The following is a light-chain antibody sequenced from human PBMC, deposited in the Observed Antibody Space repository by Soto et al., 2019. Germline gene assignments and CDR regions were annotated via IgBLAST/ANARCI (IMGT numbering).Light chain of an antibody. Sequence: QSALTHPGSVCWSPGHSITISCTGSSSDVGGHHYVSWYQHHPGNPPKLLIFDVSDRPSGVSNRFSGSKSGNTASLTISGLQAEDEADYYCGSYTRGSDHYVFGTGTKVTVL. CDR3: GSYTRGSDHYV. CDR2: DVS. V-gene: IGLV2-14*01. J-gene: IGLJ1*01. CDR1: SSDVGGHHY.